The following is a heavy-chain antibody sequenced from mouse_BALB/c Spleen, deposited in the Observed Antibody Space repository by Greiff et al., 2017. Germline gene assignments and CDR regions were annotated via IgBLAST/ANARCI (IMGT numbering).Heavy chain of an antibody. D-gene: IGHD2-4*01. CDR3: ARSMITSSLDY. Sequence: VQLQQSGAELAKPGASVKMSCKASGYTFTSYWMHWVKQRPGQGLEWIGYINPSTGYTEYNQKFKDKATLTADKSSSTAYMQLSSLTSEDSAVYYCARSMITSSLDYWGQGTTLTVSS. CDR2: INPSTGYT. V-gene: IGHV1-7*01. CDR1: GYTFTSYW. J-gene: IGHJ2*01.